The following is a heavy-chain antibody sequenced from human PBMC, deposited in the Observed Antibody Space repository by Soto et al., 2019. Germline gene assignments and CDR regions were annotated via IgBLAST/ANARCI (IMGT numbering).Heavy chain of an antibody. CDR3: AHIVVAGLGYYFDY. Sequence: QITLKESGPTLVKPTQTLTLTCTFSGFSLSSTRMAVGWIRQPPGKALEWLAVIYWDDDKRYSPFLKSKLTINEDTSKKQVVHTKSTVDPVDTARYYCAHIVVAGLGYYFDYWGQGTLMTV. CDR1: GFSLSSTRMA. D-gene: IGHD6-19*01. V-gene: IGHV2-5*02. CDR2: IYWDDDK. J-gene: IGHJ4*02.